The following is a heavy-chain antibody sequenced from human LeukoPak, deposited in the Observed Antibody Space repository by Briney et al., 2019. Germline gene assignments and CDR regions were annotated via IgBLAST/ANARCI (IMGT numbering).Heavy chain of an antibody. Sequence: PGGSLRLSCATSGFSFTDYPMNWVRQAPGKGLEWVSNIRTSAEGANYAYYADSVKGRVTISRDDAKNTLYLHMNSLRDDDTAVYYCASDQRYALDYWGQGILVTVSS. J-gene: IGHJ4*02. CDR3: ASDQRYALDY. D-gene: IGHD3-9*01. V-gene: IGHV3-48*02. CDR1: GFSFTDYP. CDR2: IRTSAEGANYA.